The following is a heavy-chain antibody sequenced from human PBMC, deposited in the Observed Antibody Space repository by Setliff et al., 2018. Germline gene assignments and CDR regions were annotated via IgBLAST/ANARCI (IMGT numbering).Heavy chain of an antibody. CDR1: ADTFTGYY. Sequence: ASVKVSCKASADTFTGYYAHWVRQAPGQGLEWMGWIHPTSGGTNYAQKFQGRVTMTRDTSISTAYMELSRLTSDDTAVYYCAITKGFGDGWFDPWGQGILVTVSS. CDR2: IHPTSGGT. CDR3: AITKGFGDGWFDP. V-gene: IGHV1-2*02. D-gene: IGHD3-10*01. J-gene: IGHJ5*02.